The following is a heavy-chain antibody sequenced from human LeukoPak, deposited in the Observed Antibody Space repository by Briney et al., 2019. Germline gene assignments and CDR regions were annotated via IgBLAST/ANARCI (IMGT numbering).Heavy chain of an antibody. J-gene: IGHJ4*02. Sequence: GGSLRLSCAASGFTFSSYAMSWFRQAPGKGLEWVSAISGRGGSTYYADSVKGRFTVSRDNSKNTLYLQMNSLRAEDTAIYYCAKDRDLRQGYYFDHWGQGTLVTVSS. CDR3: AKDRDLRQGYYFDH. V-gene: IGHV3-23*01. CDR1: GFTFSSYA. CDR2: ISGRGGST.